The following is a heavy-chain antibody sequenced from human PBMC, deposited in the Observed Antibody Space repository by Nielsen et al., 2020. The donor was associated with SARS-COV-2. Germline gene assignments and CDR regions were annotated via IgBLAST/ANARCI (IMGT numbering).Heavy chain of an antibody. J-gene: IGHJ6*02. D-gene: IGHD3-22*01. CDR1: GYTFTSYY. Sequence: ASVKVSCKASGYTFTSYYMHWVRQAPGQGLEWMGIINPSGGSTSYAQKFQGRVTMTRDTSTSTVYMELSSLRSEDTAVYYCARDYDSSGYYERGDYYGMDVWGQGTTVTVSS. CDR3: ARDYDSSGYYERGDYYGMDV. V-gene: IGHV1-46*01. CDR2: INPSGGST.